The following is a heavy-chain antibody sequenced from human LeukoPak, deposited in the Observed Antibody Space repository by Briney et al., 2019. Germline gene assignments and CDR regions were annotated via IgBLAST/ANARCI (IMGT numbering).Heavy chain of an antibody. CDR2: INSGGSST. CDR3: ARGTSGYGSDAFDI. D-gene: IGHD5-12*01. Sequence: GGSLRLSCAASGFTFSGYWVHWVRQAPGKGLVWVSRINSGGSSTSSADSVEGRFTISRDNTKNTLYLQMNSLRAEDTAVYYCARGTSGYGSDAFDIWGQGTMVTVST. CDR1: GFTFSGYW. J-gene: IGHJ3*02. V-gene: IGHV3-74*01.